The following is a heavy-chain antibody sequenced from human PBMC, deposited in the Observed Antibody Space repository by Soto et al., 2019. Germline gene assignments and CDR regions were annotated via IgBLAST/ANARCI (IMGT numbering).Heavy chain of an antibody. Sequence: EVQLVESGGGLVQPGRSLRLSCAASGFTFDDYAMHWVRQAPGKGLEWVAGISWNSGIIDYADSVRGRFTISRDNAKSSLYLQVNSLRAEDTAGYYCAKGYSECVLEPLGYWGQGTLVTVSS. D-gene: IGHD3-3*01. V-gene: IGHV3-9*01. J-gene: IGHJ4*02. CDR2: ISWNSGII. CDR3: AKGYSECVLEPLGY. CDR1: GFTFDDYA.